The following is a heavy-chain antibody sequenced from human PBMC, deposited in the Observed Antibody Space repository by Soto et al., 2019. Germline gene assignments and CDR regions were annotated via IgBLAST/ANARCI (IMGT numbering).Heavy chain of an antibody. J-gene: IGHJ4*02. CDR3: ARDHGGYYDSSGYYAFDY. Sequence: SVKVSCKASGGTFSSYAISWVRQAPGQGLEWMGGIIPIFGTANYAQKFQGRVTITADESTSTAYMELSSLRSEDTAVYYCARDHGGYYDSSGYYAFDYWGQGTLVTVSS. CDR2: IIPIFGTA. V-gene: IGHV1-69*13. D-gene: IGHD3-22*01. CDR1: GGTFSSYA.